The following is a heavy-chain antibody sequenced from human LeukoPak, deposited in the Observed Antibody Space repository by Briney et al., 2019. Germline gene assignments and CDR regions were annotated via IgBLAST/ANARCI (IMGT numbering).Heavy chain of an antibody. V-gene: IGHV3-74*01. CDR2: INSDGSST. Sequence: GGSLRLSCAASGFTFSSYWMHWVRHAPGKGLVWVSRINSDGSSTSYADSVKGRFTISRDNAKNTLYLQMNSLKTEDTAVYYCTRAVEWLRFVFDYWGQGTLVTVSS. J-gene: IGHJ4*02. D-gene: IGHD5-12*01. CDR3: TRAVEWLRFVFDY. CDR1: GFTFSSYW.